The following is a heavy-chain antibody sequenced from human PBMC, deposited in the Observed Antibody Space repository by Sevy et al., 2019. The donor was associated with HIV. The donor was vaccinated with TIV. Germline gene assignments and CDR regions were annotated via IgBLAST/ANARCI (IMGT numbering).Heavy chain of an antibody. D-gene: IGHD2-21*01. Sequence: GGSLRLSCAASGFPFNDHALHWVRQVPGKGLEWVSGISWNSRNVGYADSVEGRFTISRDNANHFLYLEMNSKRPEDTDFYYCAKDINRGCDGINCYPYYYYFYGLDVWGQGTTVTVSS. J-gene: IGHJ6*02. V-gene: IGHV3-9*01. CDR2: ISWNSRNV. CDR3: AKDINRGCDGINCYPYYYYFYGLDV. CDR1: GFPFNDHA.